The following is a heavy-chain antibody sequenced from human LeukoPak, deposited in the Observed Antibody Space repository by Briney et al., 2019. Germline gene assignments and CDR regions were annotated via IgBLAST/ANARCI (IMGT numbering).Heavy chain of an antibody. V-gene: IGHV3-48*03. CDR1: GFTFNSYE. CDR2: ISSSGSTI. CDR3: ARGDGGYSYGPPDF. J-gene: IGHJ4*02. D-gene: IGHD5-18*01. Sequence: GGSLRLSCEASGFTFNSYEMNWVRQAPGKGLEWVAYISSSGSTIYYADSVKGRFTISRDNARNSVFLQMNSLRAEDTAVYYCARGDGGYSYGPPDFWGQGTLVTVSS.